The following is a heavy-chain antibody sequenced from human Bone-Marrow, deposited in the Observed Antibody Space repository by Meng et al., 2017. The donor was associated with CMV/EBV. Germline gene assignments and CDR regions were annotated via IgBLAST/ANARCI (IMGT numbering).Heavy chain of an antibody. CDR1: GGTFSSYA. D-gene: IGHD3-10*01. V-gene: IGHV1-69*05. Sequence: SVTVSCKASGGTFSSYAISWVRQAPGQGLEWMGGIIPIFGTANYAQKFQGRVTITTDESTSTAYMELSSLRSEDTAVYYCARDRYAPGYYYGMDVWGQGTTVTVSS. J-gene: IGHJ6*02. CDR3: ARDRYAPGYYYGMDV. CDR2: IIPIFGTA.